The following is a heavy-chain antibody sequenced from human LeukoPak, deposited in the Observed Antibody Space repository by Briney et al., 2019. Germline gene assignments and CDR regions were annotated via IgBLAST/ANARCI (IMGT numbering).Heavy chain of an antibody. CDR2: IYYSGST. CDR3: ARSGTTMVRGVMSFDY. V-gene: IGHV4-39*01. D-gene: IGHD3-10*01. Sequence: SETLSLTCTVSGGSISSSSYYWGWIRQPPGKGLEWIGSIYYSGSTYYNPSLKSRVTISVNTSKNQFSLKLSSVTAADTAVYYCARSGTTMVRGVMSFDYWGQGTLVTVSS. J-gene: IGHJ4*02. CDR1: GGSISSSSYY.